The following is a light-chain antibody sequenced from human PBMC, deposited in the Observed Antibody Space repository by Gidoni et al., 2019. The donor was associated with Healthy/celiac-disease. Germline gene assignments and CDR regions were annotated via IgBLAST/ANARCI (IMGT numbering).Light chain of an antibody. CDR1: QSVLHSSNNKNY. Sequence: DIVMTQSPDSLAVSLGERATINCKSSQSVLHSSNNKNYLTWYQQKPGQPPKLLIYWASTREFGVPDRFSGSGSGTDFTLTISSLQAEDVAVYYCQQYYSTPLTFGGGTKVGIK. V-gene: IGKV4-1*01. J-gene: IGKJ4*01. CDR3: QQYYSTPLT. CDR2: WAS.